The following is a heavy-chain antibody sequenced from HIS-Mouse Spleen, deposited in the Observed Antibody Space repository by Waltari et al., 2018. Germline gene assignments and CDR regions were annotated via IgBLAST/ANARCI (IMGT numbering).Heavy chain of an antibody. Sequence: QLQLQESGPGLVKPSETLSLTCTVPGGSISSSSYYWGWIRQPPGKGLEWIGSIYYSGSTYYNPSLKSRVTISVDTSKNQFSLKLSSVTAADTAVYYCAREPHYGGNSHFDYWGQGTLVTVSS. D-gene: IGHD4-17*01. J-gene: IGHJ4*02. CDR3: AREPHYGGNSHFDY. V-gene: IGHV4-39*07. CDR1: GGSISSSSYY. CDR2: IYYSGST.